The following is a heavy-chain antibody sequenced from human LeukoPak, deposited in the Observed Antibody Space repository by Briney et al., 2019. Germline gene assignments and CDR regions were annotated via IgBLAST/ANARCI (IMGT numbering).Heavy chain of an antibody. Sequence: SETLSLTCTVSGGSISNYYWSWIRQPPGKGLEWIGYIYYSGSTNYNPSLKSRVTISVDTSKNQFSLKLSSVTAADTAVYYCARFSSWYRIFDYWGQGTLVTVSS. CDR2: IYYSGST. V-gene: IGHV4-59*01. D-gene: IGHD6-13*01. J-gene: IGHJ4*02. CDR3: ARFSSWYRIFDY. CDR1: GGSISNYY.